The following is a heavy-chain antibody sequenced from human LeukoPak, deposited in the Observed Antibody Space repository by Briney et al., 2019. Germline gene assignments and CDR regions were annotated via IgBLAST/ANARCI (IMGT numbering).Heavy chain of an antibody. CDR3: ARDGIQLRFGSAVYYYGMDV. Sequence: PGGSLRLSCAASGFTVSSNYMSWVRQAPGKGLEWVSYISSSSSTIYYADSVKGRFTISRDNAKNSLYLQMNSLRAEDTAVYYCARDGIQLRFGSAVYYYGMDVWGQGTTVTVSS. CDR2: ISSSSSTI. D-gene: IGHD5-18*01. V-gene: IGHV3-48*04. J-gene: IGHJ6*02. CDR1: GFTVSSNY.